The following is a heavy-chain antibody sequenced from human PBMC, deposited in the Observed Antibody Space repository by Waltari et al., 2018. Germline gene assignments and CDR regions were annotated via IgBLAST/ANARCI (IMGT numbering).Heavy chain of an antibody. D-gene: IGHD2-21*02. V-gene: IGHV1-2*02. CDR2: INPNGGTT. CDR1: SEALTEHY. CDR3: AREYCGGDCRLFDY. J-gene: IGHJ4*02. Sequence: LVQSGAEAMKPGASVKVSCKVLSEALTEHYIHWVRRAPGQGLGWMGWINPNGGTTNYAQRYRCRSTGTWYTSMTTSYMGLSGLRSDDTAVYYCAREYCGGDCRLFDYWGQGTLVTVSS.